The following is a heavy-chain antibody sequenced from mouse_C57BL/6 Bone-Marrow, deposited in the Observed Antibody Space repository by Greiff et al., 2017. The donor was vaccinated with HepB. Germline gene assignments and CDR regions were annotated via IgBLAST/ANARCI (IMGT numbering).Heavy chain of an antibody. CDR2: IDPEDGET. V-gene: IGHV14-2*01. CDR3: ALFYYGNLGDFDY. D-gene: IGHD2-1*01. J-gene: IGHJ2*01. Sequence: VQLQQSGAELVKPGASVKLSCTASGFNIKDYYMHWVKQRTEQGLEWIGRIDPEDGETNYPPKFQGKATITAGTSSNTAYLQLSSLTSEDTAVYYCALFYYGNLGDFDYWGQGTTLTVSS. CDR1: GFNIKDYY.